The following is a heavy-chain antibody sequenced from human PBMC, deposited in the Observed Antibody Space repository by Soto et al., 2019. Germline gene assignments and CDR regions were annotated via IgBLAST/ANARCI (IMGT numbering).Heavy chain of an antibody. D-gene: IGHD3-9*01. CDR3: ARAMTDYDILTGYYNVAWFDP. CDR1: GGSVSSGSYY. CDR2: IYYSGST. Sequence: PSETLSLTCTVSGGSVSSGSYYWSWIRQPPGKGLEWIGYIYYSGSTNYNPSLKSRVTISVDTSKNQFSLELSSVTAADTAVYYCARAMTDYDILTGYYNVAWFDPWGQGTLVTVSS. V-gene: IGHV4-61*01. J-gene: IGHJ5*02.